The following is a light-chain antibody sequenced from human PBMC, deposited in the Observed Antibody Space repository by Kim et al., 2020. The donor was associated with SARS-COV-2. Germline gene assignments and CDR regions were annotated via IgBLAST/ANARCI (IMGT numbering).Light chain of an antibody. Sequence: PGERATLSCRASQSVSSSYLAWYQQKPGQAPRLLIYGASSRATGIPDRFSGSGSGTDFTLTISRLEPEDFAVYYCQQYGSSPPLYTFGQGTKLEI. V-gene: IGKV3-20*01. CDR1: QSVSSSY. CDR2: GAS. J-gene: IGKJ2*01. CDR3: QQYGSSPPLYT.